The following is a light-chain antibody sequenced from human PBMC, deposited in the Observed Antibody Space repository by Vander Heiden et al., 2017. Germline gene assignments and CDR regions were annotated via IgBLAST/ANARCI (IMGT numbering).Light chain of an antibody. Sequence: QSALTQPASVSGPPGPSITISCTGTSSDVGSYNLVSWYQQHPGKAPKLMIYEGSKRPSGVSNRFSGSKSGNTASLTISGLQAEDEADYYCCSYAGSSTLVFGGGTKLTVL. CDR3: CSYAGSSTLV. V-gene: IGLV2-23*01. CDR2: EGS. CDR1: SSDVGSYNL. J-gene: IGLJ2*01.